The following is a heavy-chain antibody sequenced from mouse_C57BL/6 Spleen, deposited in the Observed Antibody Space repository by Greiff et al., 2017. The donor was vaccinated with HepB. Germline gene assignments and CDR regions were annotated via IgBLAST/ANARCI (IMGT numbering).Heavy chain of an antibody. CDR3: ARHDGYIDY. J-gene: IGHJ2*01. CDR1: GFTFSSYG. CDR2: ISSGGSYT. V-gene: IGHV5-6*01. D-gene: IGHD2-3*01. Sequence: EVMLVESGGDLVKPGGSLKLSCAASGFTFSSYGMSWVRQTPDKRLEWVATISSGGSYTYYPDSVKGRFTISRDNAKNTLYLQMSSLKSEDTAMYYCARHDGYIDYWGQGTTLTVSS.